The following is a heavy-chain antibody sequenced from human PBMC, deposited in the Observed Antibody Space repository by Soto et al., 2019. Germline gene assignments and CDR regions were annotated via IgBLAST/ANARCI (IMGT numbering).Heavy chain of an antibody. D-gene: IGHD3-10*01. CDR1: GGSISSGGYY. Sequence: QVQLQESGPGLVKPSQTLSLTCTVSGGSISSGGYYWSWIRQHPGKGLEWIGYIYYSGSTYYNPSLKTRVTISVDTSKNRCSLKLSSVTAADTAVYYCARRHGSGSYDFDYWGQGTLVTVSS. CDR3: ARRHGSGSYDFDY. V-gene: IGHV4-31*03. J-gene: IGHJ4*02. CDR2: IYYSGST.